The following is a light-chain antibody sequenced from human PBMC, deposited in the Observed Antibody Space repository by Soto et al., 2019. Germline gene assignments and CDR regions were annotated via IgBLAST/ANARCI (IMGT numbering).Light chain of an antibody. CDR1: SSDIGSNS. V-gene: IGLV1-44*01. CDR3: ATWSDSLKGWV. CDR2: AND. Sequence: QSALTQPPSASRTPGQRVTIPCSGSSSDIGSNSVNWYQQLPGAAPRLLIYANDHRPSGVPDRFSASKSGTSASLAISGVRSEDEAFYYCATWSDSLKGWVFGGGTKLPS. J-gene: IGLJ3*02.